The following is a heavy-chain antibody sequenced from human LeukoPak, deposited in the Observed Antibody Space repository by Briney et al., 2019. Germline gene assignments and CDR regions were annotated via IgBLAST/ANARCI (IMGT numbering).Heavy chain of an antibody. CDR2: IKQDGGEK. V-gene: IGHV3-7*01. CDR3: ARDGTAAGLYFDL. J-gene: IGHJ4*01. Sequence: GGSLRLSCAVSGFTFSSYWMNWVRQAPGKGLEWVASIKQDGGEKSYVDSVRGRFTISRDNAKNSLYLQMTSLRAEDTAVYYCARDGTAAGLYFDLWGQGRLVTVSS. CDR1: GFTFSSYW. D-gene: IGHD6-13*01.